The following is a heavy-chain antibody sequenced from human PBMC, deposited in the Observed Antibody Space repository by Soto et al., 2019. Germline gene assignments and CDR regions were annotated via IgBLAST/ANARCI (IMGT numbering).Heavy chain of an antibody. Sequence: SETLSLTCTVSGGSISSSSYYWGWIRQPPGKGLEWIGSIYYSGSTYYNPSLKSRVTISVDTSKNQFSLKLSSVTAADTAVYYCARHENGITIFGVVTLNWFDPWGQGTLVTVSS. CDR2: IYYSGST. CDR1: GGSISSSSYY. V-gene: IGHV4-39*01. D-gene: IGHD3-3*01. CDR3: ARHENGITIFGVVTLNWFDP. J-gene: IGHJ5*02.